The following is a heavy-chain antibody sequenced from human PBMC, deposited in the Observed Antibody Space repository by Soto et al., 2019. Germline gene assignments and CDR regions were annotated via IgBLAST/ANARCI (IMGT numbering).Heavy chain of an antibody. CDR3: ARAGIPYCSGGSCYLNWFDP. J-gene: IGHJ5*02. V-gene: IGHV1-2*04. Sequence: QVQLVQSGAEVKKPGASVKVSCKASGYTFTGYYMHWVRQAPGQGLEWMGWINPNSGGTNYAQKFQGWVTMTRDTYVSTAYMELGRLRSDDTAVYYCARAGIPYCSGGSCYLNWFDPWGQGTMVTVSS. CDR2: INPNSGGT. D-gene: IGHD2-15*01. CDR1: GYTFTGYY.